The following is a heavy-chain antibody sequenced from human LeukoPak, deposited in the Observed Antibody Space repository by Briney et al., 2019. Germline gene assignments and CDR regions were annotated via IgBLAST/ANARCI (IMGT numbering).Heavy chain of an antibody. CDR2: INHSGST. V-gene: IGHV4-34*01. CDR3: ARAPAYCSSTSCGAFDY. CDR1: GGSFSGYY. D-gene: IGHD2-2*01. J-gene: IGHJ4*02. Sequence: SETLSLTCAVYGGSFSGYYWSWIRQPPGKGLEWIGEINHSGSTNYNPSLKSQVTISVDTSKNQFSLKLSSVTAADTAVYYCARAPAYCSSTSCGAFDYWGQGTLVTVSS.